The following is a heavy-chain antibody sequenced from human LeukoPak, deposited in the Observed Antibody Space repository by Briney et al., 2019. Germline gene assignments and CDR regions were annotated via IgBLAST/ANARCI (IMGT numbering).Heavy chain of an antibody. V-gene: IGHV3-21*01. CDR1: GFTFSSYS. CDR2: ISSSSSYI. J-gene: IGHJ4*02. D-gene: IGHD1/OR15-1a*01. Sequence: GGSLRLSCAASGFTFSSYSMNWVRQAPGKGLEWVSSISSSSSYIYYADSVKGRFTISRDNAKNSLYLQMISLRAEDTAVYYCARDSLEQLGGPFDYWGQGTLVTVSS. CDR3: ARDSLEQLGGPFDY.